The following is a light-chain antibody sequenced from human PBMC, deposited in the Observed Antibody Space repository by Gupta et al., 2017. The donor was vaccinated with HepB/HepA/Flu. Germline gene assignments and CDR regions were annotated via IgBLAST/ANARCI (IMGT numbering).Light chain of an antibody. Sequence: EIVMTQSPATLSVSPGERATLSCRTSQSVSNNLAWYQQKPGQAPRLLIYVASTRTTGIPARFSGAGSGTQFTLTISSLQSEDFAVYYCQQYNNWLITFGQGTRLEIK. J-gene: IGKJ5*01. CDR1: QSVSNN. V-gene: IGKV3-15*01. CDR2: VAS. CDR3: QQYNNWLIT.